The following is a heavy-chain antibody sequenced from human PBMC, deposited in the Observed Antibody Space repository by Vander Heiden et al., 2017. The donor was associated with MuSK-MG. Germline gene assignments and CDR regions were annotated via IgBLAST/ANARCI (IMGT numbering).Heavy chain of an antibody. D-gene: IGHD1-26*01. V-gene: IGHV3-66*02. Sequence: EVQLVESGGGLVQPGGSLRLSCAASGFTVSSNYMSWVRQAPGKGLEWVSVIYSGGSTYYADAVKGRFTISRDNSKNTLYRQMKSMRAEETAVYYCAREGGDPRCHAFDIWGQGTMVTVSS. CDR2: IYSGGST. J-gene: IGHJ3*02. CDR3: AREGGDPRCHAFDI. CDR1: GFTVSSNY.